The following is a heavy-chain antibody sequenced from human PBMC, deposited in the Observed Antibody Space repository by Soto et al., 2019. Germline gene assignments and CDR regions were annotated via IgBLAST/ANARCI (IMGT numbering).Heavy chain of an antibody. V-gene: IGHV4-31*03. J-gene: IGHJ4*02. CDR2: IYYSGST. CDR1: GGSISSGGYY. Sequence: QVQLQESGPGLVKPSQTLSLTCTVSGGSISSGGYYWSWIRQHPGKGLEWIGYIYYSGSTYYNPSLKSRVTISVDTSKNQFSLKLSSVTAADTAVYYCARVFRFLEWTYFDCWGQGTLVTVSS. D-gene: IGHD3-3*01. CDR3: ARVFRFLEWTYFDC.